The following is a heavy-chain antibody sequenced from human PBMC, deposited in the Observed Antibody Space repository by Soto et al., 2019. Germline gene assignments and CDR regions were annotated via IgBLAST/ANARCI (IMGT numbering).Heavy chain of an antibody. V-gene: IGHV3-49*04. D-gene: IGHD2-21*02. CDR3: TRAGCGRACHPPRFYDY. Sequence: SLRLSCTASGSTFGDYAMSCVRQAPGEGPGWVGFIRSQVFGGTAEHAASVKGRFTISRDDSKGIAYLQMNSLKTEDTAVYFCTRAGCGRACHPPRFYDYWGQGSLVTVSS. CDR1: GSTFGDYA. J-gene: IGHJ4*02. CDR2: IRSQVFGGTA.